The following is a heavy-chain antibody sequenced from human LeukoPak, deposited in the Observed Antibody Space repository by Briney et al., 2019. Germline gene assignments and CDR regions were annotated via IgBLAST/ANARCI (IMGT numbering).Heavy chain of an antibody. J-gene: IGHJ4*02. Sequence: SETLSLTCIVSGGSISSYYWSWIRQPAGKGLEWIGRIYTIGSTNYNPSLKSRVTMSVDTSKNQFSLKLSSVTAADTAVYYCARDHRDSSGYYDYYYFDYWGQGTLVTVSS. CDR1: GGSISSYY. CDR3: ARDHRDSSGYYDYYYFDY. V-gene: IGHV4-4*07. CDR2: IYTIGST. D-gene: IGHD3-22*01.